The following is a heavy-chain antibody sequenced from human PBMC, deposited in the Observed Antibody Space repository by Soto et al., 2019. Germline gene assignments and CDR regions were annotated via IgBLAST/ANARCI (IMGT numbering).Heavy chain of an antibody. CDR2: INAGNGNT. CDR1: GYTFTSYS. CDR3: ARDPFLGVVAATEPFYY. V-gene: IGHV1-3*01. Sequence: ASVKLSCKASGYTFTSYSMHWVRQAPGQRLEWMGWINAGNGNTKYSQKFQGRVTITRDTSASTAYMELSSLRSEDTAVYYCARDPFLGVVAATEPFYYSGQGTLVIVSS. J-gene: IGHJ4*02. D-gene: IGHD2-15*01.